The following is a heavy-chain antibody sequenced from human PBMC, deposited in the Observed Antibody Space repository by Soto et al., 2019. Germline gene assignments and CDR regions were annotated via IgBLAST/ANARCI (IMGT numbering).Heavy chain of an antibody. CDR2: MAYSGDA. D-gene: IGHD6-19*01. Sequence: QVHLQESGPGPVKPSEALSLTCTVSGGSVSSGFYYWSWIRQAPGKGLEWIGYMAYSGDANYHPSLQSRLPIAVETAKSSFSRRLASVTAADTAVYFCARGSDWPQNWFDSWGPGTLVIVSS. CDR1: GGSVSSGFYY. V-gene: IGHV4-61*03. J-gene: IGHJ5*01. CDR3: ARGSDWPQNWFDS.